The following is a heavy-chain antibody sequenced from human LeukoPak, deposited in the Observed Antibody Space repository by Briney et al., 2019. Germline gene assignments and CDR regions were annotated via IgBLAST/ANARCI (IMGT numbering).Heavy chain of an antibody. Sequence: SETLSLTCTVSGGSISSYYWSWIRQPPGKGLEWIGDIYYSGSTNYNPSLKSRVTISVDTSKNQFSLRLSSVTAADTAVYYCAREGLYSVDIWGQGTMVTVSS. CDR1: GGSISSYY. J-gene: IGHJ3*02. CDR2: IYYSGST. CDR3: AREGLYSVDI. D-gene: IGHD2-2*02. V-gene: IGHV4-59*12.